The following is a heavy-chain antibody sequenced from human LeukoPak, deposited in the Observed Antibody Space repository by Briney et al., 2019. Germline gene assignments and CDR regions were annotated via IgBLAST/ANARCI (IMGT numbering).Heavy chain of an antibody. Sequence: SETLSLTCAVYGGSFSGYYWSWIRQPPGKGLEWIGEINHSGSTNYNPSLKSRVTISVDTSKNQFSLKPSSVTAADTAVYYCANNYGSGSYYKQGVYYYYMDVWGKGTTVTISS. CDR3: ANNYGSGSYYKQGVYYYYMDV. D-gene: IGHD3-10*01. V-gene: IGHV4-34*01. J-gene: IGHJ6*03. CDR2: INHSGST. CDR1: GGSFSGYY.